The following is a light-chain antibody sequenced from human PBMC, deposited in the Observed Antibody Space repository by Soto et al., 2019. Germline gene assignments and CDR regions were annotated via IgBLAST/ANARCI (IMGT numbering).Light chain of an antibody. J-gene: IGLJ2*01. CDR2: DVS. Sequence: QSALTQSRSVSASPGQSVIISCTGTNSDVGNYNYVSWYQQHPGKAPILMIFDVSRRPSGVPDRFSGSKSGNTASLTISGLLAEDEADYYCCSLAGSYTVVFGGGTKLTVL. V-gene: IGLV2-11*01. CDR1: NSDVGNYNY. CDR3: CSLAGSYTVV.